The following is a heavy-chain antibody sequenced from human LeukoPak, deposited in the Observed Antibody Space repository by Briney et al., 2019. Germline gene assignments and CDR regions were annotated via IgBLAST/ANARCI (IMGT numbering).Heavy chain of an antibody. D-gene: IGHD1-26*01. V-gene: IGHV4-59*12. CDR3: AKGPVSAIVGATTLDY. CDR1: GASISSYY. CDR2: VYYSGST. Sequence: SETLSLTCTVSGASISSYYWSWIRQPPGKGLGWIGYVYYSGSTNYNPSLKSRVSISVDTSKNQFSLKLSSVTAADTAVYYCAKGPVSAIVGATTLDYWGQGTLVTVSS. J-gene: IGHJ4*02.